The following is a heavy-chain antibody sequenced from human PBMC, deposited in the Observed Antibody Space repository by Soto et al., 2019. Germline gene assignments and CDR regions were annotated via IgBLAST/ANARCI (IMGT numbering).Heavy chain of an antibody. Sequence: PGGSLRLSCAASGFTFSSYGMHWVRQAPGKGLEWVAVIWYDGSNKYYADSVKGRFTISRDNSKNTLYLQMNSLRAEDTAVYYCARGGGSDIVVVPAAYFEYWGQGTLVTVSS. J-gene: IGHJ4*02. D-gene: IGHD2-2*01. CDR1: GFTFSSYG. CDR3: ARGGGSDIVVVPAAYFEY. V-gene: IGHV3-33*01. CDR2: IWYDGSNK.